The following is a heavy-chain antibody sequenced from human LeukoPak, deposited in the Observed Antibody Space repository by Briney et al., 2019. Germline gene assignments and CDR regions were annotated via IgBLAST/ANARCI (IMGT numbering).Heavy chain of an antibody. Sequence: PSETLSLTCTVSGDSISSYYWHWIRQPAGKGLEWLGRIYTSGSTNYNPSLKSRVTMSVDTSKNQFSLKLTSVTAADTAVYYFARDVPTAVAGAFDIGGQGTMVSVSS. CDR1: GDSISSYY. CDR3: ARDVPTAVAGAFDI. J-gene: IGHJ3*02. V-gene: IGHV4-4*07. CDR2: IYTSGST. D-gene: IGHD6-19*01.